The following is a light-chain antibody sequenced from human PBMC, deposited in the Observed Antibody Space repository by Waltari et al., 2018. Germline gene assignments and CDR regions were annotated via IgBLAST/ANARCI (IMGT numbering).Light chain of an antibody. J-gene: IGLJ1*01. CDR2: GGT. V-gene: IGLV2-23*01. CDR3: CSYAGSTTFLYV. Sequence: QSALTQPASASGSPGQSITISCTASRTALGTYNLVSWSQHHPGKAPKPMIYGGTERPSGVSNRFSGSKSGNTASLTISGLQAEDEADYYCCSYAGSTTFLYVFGTGTKVTVL. CDR1: RTALGTYNL.